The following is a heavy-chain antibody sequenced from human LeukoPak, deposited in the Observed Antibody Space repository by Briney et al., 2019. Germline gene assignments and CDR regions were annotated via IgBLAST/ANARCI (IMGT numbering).Heavy chain of an antibody. CDR2: INAYNGDT. CDR3: ARDGSGVWFDY. Sequence: ASVKVSCKASNYTFTSYGISWVRQAPGQGLEWMAWINAYNGDTNYALKFQGRVTLTTDTSTSTAYMELRGLRSDDTAVYYCARDGSGVWFDYWGQGTLVTVSS. D-gene: IGHD3-10*01. CDR1: NYTFTSYG. J-gene: IGHJ4*02. V-gene: IGHV1-18*01.